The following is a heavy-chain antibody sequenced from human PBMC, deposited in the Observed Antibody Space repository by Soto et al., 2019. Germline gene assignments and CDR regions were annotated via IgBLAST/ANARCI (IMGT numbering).Heavy chain of an antibody. CDR3: ARLGGYYQSLDT. CDR1: GGSIGSGGYS. Sequence: SETLSLTCAVSGGSIGSGGYSWSWIRQPPGKGLEWIGYIYHSGSTYYNPSLKSRVTISVDRSKNQFSLKLTSMTAADTAVYYCARLGGYYQSLDTWGQGALVTVSS. D-gene: IGHD3-22*01. J-gene: IGHJ5*02. V-gene: IGHV4-30-2*01. CDR2: IYHSGST.